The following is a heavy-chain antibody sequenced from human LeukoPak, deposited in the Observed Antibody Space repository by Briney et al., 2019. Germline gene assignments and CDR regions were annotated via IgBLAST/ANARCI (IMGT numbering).Heavy chain of an antibody. D-gene: IGHD2/OR15-2a*01. V-gene: IGHV3-11*06. CDR1: GGSFSDYY. CDR2: ISSSSNYI. Sequence: LSLTCAVYGGSFSDYYWSWIRQPPGKGLEWVSSISSSSNYIYYADSVKGRFTISRDNAKNSLYLQMKSLRAEDTAVYYCARGKTSQNIVTRKTYNWFDPWGQGTLVAVSS. CDR3: ARGKTSQNIVTRKTYNWFDP. J-gene: IGHJ5*02.